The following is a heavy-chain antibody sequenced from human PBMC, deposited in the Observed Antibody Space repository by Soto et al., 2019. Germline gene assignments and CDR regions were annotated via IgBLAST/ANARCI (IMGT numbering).Heavy chain of an antibody. CDR3: ARHEATYYHFYGMDV. V-gene: IGHV5-51*01. Sequence: GETLQLYCKSYGYNFNTYWISWLRQMPGKGLEWMGSIHPGESDTRYSPSFQGQVTISADRSITTASLQWSSLKASDAAMYYCARHEATYYHFYGMDVWGQGTTVTVS. J-gene: IGHJ6*02. CDR2: IHPGESDT. CDR1: GYNFNTYW.